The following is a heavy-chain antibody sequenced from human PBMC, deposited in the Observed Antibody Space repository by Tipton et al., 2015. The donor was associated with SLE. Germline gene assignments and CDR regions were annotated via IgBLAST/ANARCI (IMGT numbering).Heavy chain of an antibody. V-gene: IGHV3-74*01. Sequence: SLRLSCAASGFTFSSYWMHWVRQAPGKGLVWASRINSDGSSTSYADSVKGRFTISRDNAKNTLYLQMNSLRAEDTAVYYCARDKGQLVPGYRDVWGKGTTVTVSS. CDR2: INSDGSST. J-gene: IGHJ6*03. CDR3: ARDKGQLVPGYRDV. D-gene: IGHD6-6*01. CDR1: GFTFSSYW.